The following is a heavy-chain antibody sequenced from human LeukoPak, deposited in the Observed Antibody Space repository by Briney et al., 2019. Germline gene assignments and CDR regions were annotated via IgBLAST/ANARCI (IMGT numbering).Heavy chain of an antibody. CDR2: ISGSGVST. V-gene: IGHV3-23*01. Sequence: PGGSLRLSCAASGFTFSSHGMNWVRQAPGRGLEWVSGISGSGVSTFYADSVKGRFTISRDNAKNSLYLQMNSLRAEDTAVYYCATKRYSGTYPDLDNWGQGTLVTVSS. CDR1: GFTFSSHG. CDR3: ATKRYSGTYPDLDN. D-gene: IGHD1-26*01. J-gene: IGHJ4*02.